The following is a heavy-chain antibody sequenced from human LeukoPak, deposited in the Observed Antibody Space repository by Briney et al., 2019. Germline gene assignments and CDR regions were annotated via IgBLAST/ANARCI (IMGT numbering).Heavy chain of an antibody. V-gene: IGHV3-7*04. CDR2: IKQDGSKK. CDR1: GFTFSGYS. Sequence: GGSLRLSCAASGFTFSGYSMNWVRQAPGKGPEWVGNIKQDGSKKSYVDSVKGRFTISRDNAKNSLYLQMNSLRAEDTAIYYCTRVGYIDEGIDYWGQGTLVTVSS. CDR3: TRVGYIDEGIDY. J-gene: IGHJ4*02. D-gene: IGHD5-24*01.